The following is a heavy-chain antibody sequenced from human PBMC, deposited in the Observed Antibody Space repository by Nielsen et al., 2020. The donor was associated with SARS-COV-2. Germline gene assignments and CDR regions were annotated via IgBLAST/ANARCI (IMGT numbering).Heavy chain of an antibody. CDR3: AKGMMGFYYGMDV. J-gene: IGHJ6*02. D-gene: IGHD3-16*01. V-gene: IGHV3-21*04. CDR2: ISSDNTYI. Sequence: GGSLRLSCAASGFTFSSYNINWVRQAPGKGLEWVSSISSDNTYIYYADSVKGRFTISRDNAKNSVFLQMNSLRAEDTAVYYCAKGMMGFYYGMDVWGQGTTVTVSS. CDR1: GFTFSSYN.